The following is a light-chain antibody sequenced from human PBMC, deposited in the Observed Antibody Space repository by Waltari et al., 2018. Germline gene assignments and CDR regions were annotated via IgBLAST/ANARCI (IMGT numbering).Light chain of an antibody. J-gene: IGKJ2*01. Sequence: ETVMTQSPASLSVSPGERATLSCSASESVSTNLAWYQQKPGQPPRLLRYETSTRATGVSARFSGSGSATDFTLTISALQSEDFALYYCQQYKTWPYTFGQGTKLEIK. CDR3: QQYKTWPYT. V-gene: IGKV3D-15*01. CDR2: ETS. CDR1: ESVSTN.